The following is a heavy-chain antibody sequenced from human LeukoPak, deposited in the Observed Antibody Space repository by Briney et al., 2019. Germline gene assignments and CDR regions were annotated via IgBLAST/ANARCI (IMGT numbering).Heavy chain of an antibody. CDR3: ARDFPSRAYYYDSSGISSFDY. CDR1: GGTFSSYA. V-gene: IGHV1-69*01. J-gene: IGHJ4*02. CDR2: IIPIFGTA. D-gene: IGHD3-22*01. Sequence: SVKVSCKASGGTFSSYAISWVRQAPGQGLEWMGGIIPIFGTANYAQKFQGRVTITADESTSTAYMELSSLRSEDTAVYYCARDFPSRAYYYDSSGISSFDYWGQGTLVTVSS.